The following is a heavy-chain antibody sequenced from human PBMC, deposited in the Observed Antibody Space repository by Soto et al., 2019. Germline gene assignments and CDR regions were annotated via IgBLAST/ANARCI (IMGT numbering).Heavy chain of an antibody. V-gene: IGHV1-18*04. D-gene: IGHD3-3*01. CDR1: GYTFTSYG. J-gene: IGHJ5*02. CDR3: ARDTYYDFGSGFNGFDP. CDR2: ISAYNGNT. Sequence: ASVKVSCKASGYTFTSYGISWVRQAPGQGLEWMGWISAYNGNTNYAQKRQGIFAMTTDTSTSTAYMELRSLRSDDTDVYYCARDTYYDFGSGFNGFDPWGQGTLVTVSS.